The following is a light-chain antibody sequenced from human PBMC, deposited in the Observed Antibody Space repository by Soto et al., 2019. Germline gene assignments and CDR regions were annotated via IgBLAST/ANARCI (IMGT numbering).Light chain of an antibody. Sequence: EIVLTQSPGTLSLSPGERATLSCRASQSVSSSYLAWYQQKPGQAPRLLIYGASSRATGIPDRFSGSGSGTDFTLTISSLQAEDVAVYYCQTYYRVPLTFGGGTKVELK. V-gene: IGKV3-20*01. CDR3: QTYYRVPLT. CDR2: GAS. CDR1: QSVSSSY. J-gene: IGKJ4*01.